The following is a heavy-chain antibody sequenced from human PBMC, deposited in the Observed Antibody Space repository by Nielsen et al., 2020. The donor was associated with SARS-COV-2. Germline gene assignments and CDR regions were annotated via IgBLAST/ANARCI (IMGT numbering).Heavy chain of an antibody. CDR3: ARGAPRITMVRGNYFDH. CDR1: GFTFSSYS. V-gene: IGHV3-21*01. J-gene: IGHJ4*02. CDR2: ISSSSSYI. D-gene: IGHD3-10*01. Sequence: GGSLRLSCAASGFTFSSYSMNWVRQAPGKGLEWVSSISSSSSYIYYADSVKGRFTISRDNAKNSLYLQMNSLRAEDTAVYYCARGAPRITMVRGNYFDHWGQGTLVTVSS.